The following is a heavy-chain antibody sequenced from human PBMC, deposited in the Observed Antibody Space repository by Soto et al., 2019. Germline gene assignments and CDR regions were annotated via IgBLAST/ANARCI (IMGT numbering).Heavy chain of an antibody. J-gene: IGHJ6*02. CDR2: ISYDGSNK. D-gene: IGHD2-8*01. Sequence: QVQVVESGGDVVQPGKSLRLSCAASGFTFRNYAMHWVRQAPGKGLEWVAVISYDGSNKYSADSVKGRFTISRDDSKNTLYLQMNSLRGEDTAVYYCARALLMDVPYYYYYGMDVWGQGTTVTVSS. V-gene: IGHV3-30-3*01. CDR1: GFTFRNYA. CDR3: ARALLMDVPYYYYYGMDV.